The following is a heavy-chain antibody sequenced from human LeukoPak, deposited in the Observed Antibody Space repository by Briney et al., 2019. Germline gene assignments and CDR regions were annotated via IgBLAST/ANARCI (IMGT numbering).Heavy chain of an antibody. CDR3: VSGDYGNY. J-gene: IGHJ4*02. V-gene: IGHV3-74*01. D-gene: IGHD4-17*01. CDR2: VNSDGSST. CDR1: GFAFSSYW. Sequence: GGSLRLSCAASGFAFSSYWLHWVRQAPGKGLVWVSRVNSDGSSTNYADSVEGRFTVSRDNAKNTLFLQMNSLRVEDTALYYCVSGDYGNYWGQGTLVTVSS.